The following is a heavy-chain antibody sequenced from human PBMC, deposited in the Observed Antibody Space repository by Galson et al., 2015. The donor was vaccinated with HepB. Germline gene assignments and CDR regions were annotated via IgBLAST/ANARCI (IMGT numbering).Heavy chain of an antibody. CDR3: ARERGNYYDSSGSLSTPLDY. V-gene: IGHV1-69*13. CDR1: GGTFSSYA. D-gene: IGHD3-22*01. Sequence: SVKVSCKASGGTFSSYAISWVRQAPGQGLEWMGGIIPIFGTANYAQKFQGRVTITADESTSTAYMELSSLRSEDTAVYYCARERGNYYDSSGSLSTPLDYWGQGTLVTVSS. J-gene: IGHJ4*02. CDR2: IIPIFGTA.